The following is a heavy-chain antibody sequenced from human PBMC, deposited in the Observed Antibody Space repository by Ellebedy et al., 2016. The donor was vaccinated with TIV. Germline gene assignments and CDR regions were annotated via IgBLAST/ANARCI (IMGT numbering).Heavy chain of an antibody. CDR3: ARFSFLVGNNYYDSSGYYPGAFDI. CDR1: GGSFSGYY. Sequence: SETLSLXXAVYGGSFSGYYWSWIRQPPGKGLEWIGEINHSGSTNYNPSLKSRVTISVDTSKNQFSLKLSSVTAADTAVYYCARFSFLVGNNYYDSSGYYPGAFDIWGQGTMVTVSS. V-gene: IGHV4-34*01. J-gene: IGHJ3*02. CDR2: INHSGST. D-gene: IGHD3-22*01.